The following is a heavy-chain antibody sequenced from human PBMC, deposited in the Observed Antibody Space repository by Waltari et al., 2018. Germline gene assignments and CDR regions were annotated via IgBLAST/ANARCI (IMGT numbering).Heavy chain of an antibody. Sequence: EVQLVESGGGLVQPGGSLRLSCAASGFTFRHNWMTWVRQAPGKGRGGVANISQDGSEKYSVESVKGRFTISRDNAKSSLYLQLNSLRADDTAVYYCTRGGDDSSWYWRNWGQGTLVTVSS. CDR1: GFTFRHNW. D-gene: IGHD6-13*01. CDR2: ISQDGSEK. J-gene: IGHJ4*02. CDR3: TRGGDDSSWYWRN. V-gene: IGHV3-7*01.